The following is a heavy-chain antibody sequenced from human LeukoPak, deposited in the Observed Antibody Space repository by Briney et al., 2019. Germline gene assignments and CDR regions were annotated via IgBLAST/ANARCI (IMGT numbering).Heavy chain of an antibody. J-gene: IGHJ5*02. CDR2: ISSSGSTI. CDR3: ARDGESTTVVRDPHWFDP. CDR1: GFTFSDYY. Sequence: GGSPRLSCAASGFTFSDYYMSWIRQAPGKGLEWVSYISSSGSTIYYADSVKGRFTISRDNAKNSLYLQVNSLRAEDTAVYYCARDGESTTVVRDPHWFDPWGQGTLVTVSS. V-gene: IGHV3-11*01. D-gene: IGHD4-23*01.